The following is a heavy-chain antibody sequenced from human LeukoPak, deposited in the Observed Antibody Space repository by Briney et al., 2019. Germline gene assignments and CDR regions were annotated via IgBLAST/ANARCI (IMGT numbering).Heavy chain of an antibody. Sequence: GGSLRLSCAASGFTFSSYAMSWVRQAPGKGLEWVSAISGSGGSTDYADSVKGRFTISRDNSKNTLYLQMNSLRAEDTAVYYCAKDCTAMVMGDAFDIWGQGTMVTVSS. CDR1: GFTFSSYA. J-gene: IGHJ3*02. CDR3: AKDCTAMVMGDAFDI. CDR2: ISGSGGST. D-gene: IGHD5-18*01. V-gene: IGHV3-23*01.